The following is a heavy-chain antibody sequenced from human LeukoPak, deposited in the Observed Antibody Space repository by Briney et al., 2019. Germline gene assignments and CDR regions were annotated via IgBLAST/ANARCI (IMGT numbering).Heavy chain of an antibody. D-gene: IGHD1-26*01. Sequence: ASVKVSCKASGYTFTTYGISWVRQTPGQGLEWMGWISAYNGKTYYAQKLQGRVTMTTDTSTSTAYMELRSLRSDDTAVYYCCRGSYYDYWGQGTLATVSS. V-gene: IGHV1-18*01. J-gene: IGHJ4*02. CDR2: ISAYNGKT. CDR3: CRGSYYDY. CDR1: GYTFTTYG.